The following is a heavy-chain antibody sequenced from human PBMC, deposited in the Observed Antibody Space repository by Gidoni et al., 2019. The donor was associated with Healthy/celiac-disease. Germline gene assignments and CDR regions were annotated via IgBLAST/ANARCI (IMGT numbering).Heavy chain of an antibody. D-gene: IGHD2-2*01. J-gene: IGHJ4*02. V-gene: IGHV1-24*01. CDR3: ATVAVSCSSTSCFDFDY. Sequence: QVQLVQSGAEVKKPGASVQVSCKVSGYTRTELSMHWVRQAPGKGLEWMGCFDPEDGETIYAQKFQGRVTMTEDTSTDTAYMELSSLRSEDTAVYYCATVAVSCSSTSCFDFDYWGQGTLVTVSS. CDR1: GYTRTELS. CDR2: FDPEDGET.